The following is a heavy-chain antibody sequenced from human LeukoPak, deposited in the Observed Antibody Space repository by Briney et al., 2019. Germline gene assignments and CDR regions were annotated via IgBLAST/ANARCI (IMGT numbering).Heavy chain of an antibody. CDR1: GFTVGTKY. CDR2: LYSGGDK. CDR3: ARVGDHYHWNFDL. D-gene: IGHD3-10*01. V-gene: IGHV3-53*01. J-gene: IGHJ2*01. Sequence: GGSLRLSCAASGFTVGTKYMNWVRQAPGKGLEWVSILYSGGDKYYADSVKGRFTISRDNSRNTLSLQMNSLRVEDTAVHYCARVGDHYHWNFDLWGRGTLVTVSS.